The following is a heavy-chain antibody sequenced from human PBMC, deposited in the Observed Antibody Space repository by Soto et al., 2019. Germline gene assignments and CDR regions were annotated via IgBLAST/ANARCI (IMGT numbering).Heavy chain of an antibody. J-gene: IGHJ5*01. CDR1: GDSISSDTHY. CDR2: FTASVNS. V-gene: IGHV4-31*03. D-gene: IGHD2-8*01. Sequence: PSETLSLTCTVSGDSISSDTHYWNWIRQRQGKDLDGIRNFTASVNSNYSPTRKSRVFMSLDTSKNLFSLKLSSVTDADTSIYYCGGRLTSIYNCFDSWGQGXQVTVYS. CDR3: GGRLTSIYNCFDS.